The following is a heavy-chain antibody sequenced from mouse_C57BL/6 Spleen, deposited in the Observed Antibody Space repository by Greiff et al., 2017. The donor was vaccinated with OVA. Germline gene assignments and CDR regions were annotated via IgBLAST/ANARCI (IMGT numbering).Heavy chain of an antibody. V-gene: IGHV1-15*01. J-gene: IGHJ2*01. Sequence: QVQLKQSGAELVRPGASVTLSCKASGYTFTDYEMHWVKQTPVHGLEWIGAIDPETGGTAYNQKFKGKAILTADKSSSTAYMELRSLTSEDSAVYYCTSLKTAQATYYFDYWGQGTTLTVSS. CDR1: GYTFTDYE. CDR2: IDPETGGT. CDR3: TSLKTAQATYYFDY. D-gene: IGHD3-2*02.